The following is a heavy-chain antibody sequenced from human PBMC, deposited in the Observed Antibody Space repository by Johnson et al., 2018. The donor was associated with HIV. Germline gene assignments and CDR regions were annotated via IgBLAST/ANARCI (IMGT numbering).Heavy chain of an antibody. Sequence: QVQLVESGGGVVQPGGSLRLSCAASGFTFSRSAMSWIRQAPGKGLAWVSYISSSGSTIYYADSVKGRFTISRDNAKNSLYLQMNSLRAEDQAVYYCAKGIVVGVRAFDIWGQGTMVTVSS. CDR1: GFTFSRSA. CDR2: ISSSGSTI. CDR3: AKGIVVGVRAFDI. V-gene: IGHV3-11*04. J-gene: IGHJ3*02. D-gene: IGHD3-22*01.